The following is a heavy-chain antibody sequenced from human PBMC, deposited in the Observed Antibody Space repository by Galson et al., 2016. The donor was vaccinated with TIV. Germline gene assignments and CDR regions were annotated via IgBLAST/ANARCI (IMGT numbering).Heavy chain of an antibody. CDR3: ARDLSRSVALYDSSVYGMAV. Sequence: SLRLSCAASGFTFSSYAMNWVRQAPGKGLEWVAVISYDGTNKYYADPVKGRFTISRDNSKNTLFLQMNSLRAEDTAVYYCARDLSRSVALYDSSVYGMAVWGQGTTVTVSS. CDR1: GFTFSSYA. D-gene: IGHD3-22*01. V-gene: IGHV3-30*04. J-gene: IGHJ6*01. CDR2: ISYDGTNK.